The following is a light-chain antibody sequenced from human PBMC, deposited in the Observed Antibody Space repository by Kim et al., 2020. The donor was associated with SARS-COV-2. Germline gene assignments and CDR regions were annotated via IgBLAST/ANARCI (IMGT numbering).Light chain of an antibody. CDR1: NIGSKS. J-gene: IGLJ2*01. V-gene: IGLV3-21*04. CDR2: YDS. Sequence: SYELTQPPSVSVAPGKTASITCGGNNIGSKSVHWYQQKPGQAPVLLIYYDSDRPSGIPERFSGSNSGNTATLTISRVEAGDEADYYCQVWDFSSDHHGVF. CDR3: QVWDFSSDHHGV.